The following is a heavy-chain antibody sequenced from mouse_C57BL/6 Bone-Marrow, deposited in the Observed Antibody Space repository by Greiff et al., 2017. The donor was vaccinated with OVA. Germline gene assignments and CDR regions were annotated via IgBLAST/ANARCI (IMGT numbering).Heavy chain of an antibody. J-gene: IGHJ2*01. CDR2: INPYNGGT. D-gene: IGHD1-1*01. V-gene: IGHV1-19*01. CDR3: ARSYYYGSSPFDY. CDR1: GYTFTDYY. Sequence: VQLQQSGPVLVKPGASVKMSCKASGYTFTDYYMNWVKQSHGKSLEWIGVINPYNGGTSYNQKFKGKATLTVDKSSSTAYMELNSLTSEDSAVYYGARSYYYGSSPFDYWGQGTTLTVSS.